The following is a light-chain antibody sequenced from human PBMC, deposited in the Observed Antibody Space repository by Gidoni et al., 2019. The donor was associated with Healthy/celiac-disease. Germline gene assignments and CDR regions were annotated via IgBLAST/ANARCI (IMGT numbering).Light chain of an antibody. V-gene: IGKV1-5*03. CDR3: QQYNSDSRT. Sequence: DIQMTQSPSTLSASVGDRVTITCRASQSISSWLAWYQQKPGKAPKLLIYKASSLESGVPSRFSGSGSGTEFTLTISSRQPDDFATYYCQQYNSDSRTFXXXTKVEIK. CDR2: KAS. CDR1: QSISSW. J-gene: IGKJ1*01.